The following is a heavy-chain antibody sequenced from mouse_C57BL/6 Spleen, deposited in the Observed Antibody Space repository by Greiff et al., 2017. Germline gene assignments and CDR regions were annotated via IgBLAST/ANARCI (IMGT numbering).Heavy chain of an antibody. Sequence: VQLQQPGAELLKPGASVKLSCKASGYTFTSYWMQWVKQRPGQGLEWIGEIDPSDSYTNYNQKFKGKATLTVDTSSSTAYMQLSSLTSEDSAVYYCANYYSNYYAMDYWGQGTSVTVSS. CDR3: ANYYSNYYAMDY. V-gene: IGHV1-50*01. D-gene: IGHD2-5*01. CDR1: GYTFTSYW. CDR2: IDPSDSYT. J-gene: IGHJ4*01.